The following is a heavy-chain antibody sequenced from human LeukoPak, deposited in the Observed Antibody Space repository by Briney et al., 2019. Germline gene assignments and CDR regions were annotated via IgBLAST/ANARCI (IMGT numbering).Heavy chain of an antibody. D-gene: IGHD2-21*02. CDR2: ISAYNGNT. CDR3: ATDLLGYCGGDCYSDY. V-gene: IGHV1-18*01. J-gene: IGHJ4*02. Sequence: ASVKVSCKASGYTFTRYGISWVRQAPGQGLEWMGWISAYNGNTNYAQKLQGRVTMTTDTSTSTAYMELRSLRSDDTAVYYCATDLLGYCGGDCYSDYWGQGTLVTVSS. CDR1: GYTFTRYG.